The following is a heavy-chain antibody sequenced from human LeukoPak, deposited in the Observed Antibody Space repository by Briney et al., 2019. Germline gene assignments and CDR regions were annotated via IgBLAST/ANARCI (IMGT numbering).Heavy chain of an antibody. V-gene: IGHV1-2*02. CDR1: GYTFTGYY. CDR3: ATVNYYDSSGQWY. J-gene: IGHJ4*02. Sequence: ASVKVSCKASGYTFTGYYMHWVRQAPGQGLEWMGWINPNSGGTNYAQKFQGRVTMTEDTSTDTAYMELSSLRSEDTAVYYCATVNYYDSSGQWYWGQGTLVTVSS. D-gene: IGHD3-22*01. CDR2: INPNSGGT.